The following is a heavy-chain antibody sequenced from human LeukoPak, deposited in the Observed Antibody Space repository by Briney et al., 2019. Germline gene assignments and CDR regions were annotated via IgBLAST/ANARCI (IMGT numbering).Heavy chain of an antibody. D-gene: IGHD3-10*01. CDR1: GYTFTSFF. CDR3: ARDYRGSGSLTTFDS. CDR2: INPPGGSA. Sequence: ASVKVSCKASGYTFTSFFMHWVRQAPGQGLEWMGIINPPGGSATSAQRFQGRLTVTRDTSTSTVYMELSSLTSEDTAVYYCARDYRGSGSLTTFDSWGQGTLVTVSS. J-gene: IGHJ4*02. V-gene: IGHV1-46*01.